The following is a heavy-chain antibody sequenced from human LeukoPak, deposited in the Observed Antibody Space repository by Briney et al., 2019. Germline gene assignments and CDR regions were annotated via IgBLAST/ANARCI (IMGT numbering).Heavy chain of an antibody. CDR3: ASDHSTAMVNY. J-gene: IGHJ4*02. Sequence: PSETLSLTCTVSSGSISTSNYYWGWVRQPPGKALEWIGNIFYSGSTYYNPSLKSRVTISVDTSKNQFSLKLSSVTAADTAVYYCASDHSTAMVNYWGQGTLVTVSS. CDR1: SGSISTSNYY. D-gene: IGHD5-18*01. V-gene: IGHV4-39*07. CDR2: IFYSGST.